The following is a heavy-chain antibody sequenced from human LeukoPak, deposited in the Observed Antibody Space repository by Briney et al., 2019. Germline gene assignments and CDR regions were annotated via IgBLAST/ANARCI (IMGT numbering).Heavy chain of an antibody. V-gene: IGHV3-74*01. Sequence: GGSLRLSCAASGFTFSSYWMHWVRQAPGKGLVWVSRINPDGTTMNYADSVKGRFTISRDNSKNTLYLQMNSLRAEDTAVYYCAKDLSPTYYDILTGYYKATGGFDYWGQGTLVTVSS. D-gene: IGHD3-9*01. CDR1: GFTFSSYW. CDR3: AKDLSPTYYDILTGYYKATGGFDY. J-gene: IGHJ4*02. CDR2: INPDGTTM.